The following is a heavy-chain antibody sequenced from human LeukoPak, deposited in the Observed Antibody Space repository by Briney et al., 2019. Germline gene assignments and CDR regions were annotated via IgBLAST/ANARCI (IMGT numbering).Heavy chain of an antibody. Sequence: PGGSLRLSCAASGFAFNTYSMNWVRQAPGKGLEWVSYISGSSSAIFYVDSVKGRFVISRDNAKNSLYLQMNSLRAEDTAVYYCARAFLSNNWNYYYYYMDVWGKGTTVTVSS. V-gene: IGHV3-48*01. D-gene: IGHD1-20*01. J-gene: IGHJ6*03. CDR2: ISGSSSAI. CDR3: ARAFLSNNWNYYYYYMDV. CDR1: GFAFNTYS.